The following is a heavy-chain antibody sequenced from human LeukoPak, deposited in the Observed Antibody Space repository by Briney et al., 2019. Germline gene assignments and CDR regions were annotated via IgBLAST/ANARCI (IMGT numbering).Heavy chain of an antibody. V-gene: IGHV3-7*02. D-gene: IGHD2-15*01. CDR2: ISQDGSEK. CDR1: GFSFSTYW. CDR3: ARADIVVVVAAFDP. J-gene: IGHJ5*02. Sequence: GGSLRLSCAASGFSFSTYWMSWVRQAPGKGLEWVVNISQDGSEKYYVDSVKGRFTISRDNAKNSLYLQMNSLRAEDTAVYYCARADIVVVVAAFDPWGQGTLVTVSS.